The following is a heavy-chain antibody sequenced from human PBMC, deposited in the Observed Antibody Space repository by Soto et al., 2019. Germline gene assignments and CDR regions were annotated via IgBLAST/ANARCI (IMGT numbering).Heavy chain of an antibody. CDR2: ISSGSKTI. V-gene: IGHV3-11*04. Sequence: QVQLVESGGGLVKPGGSLRLSCAASGFTFSDYYMNWIRQAPGRGLEWVSYISSGSKTIYYAESVKGRFTVSRDNARNSQYLQMNSLRDEDTAVYYCAREDILGARSFDYWGQGTLVTVSS. D-gene: IGHD1-26*01. CDR1: GFTFSDYY. J-gene: IGHJ4*02. CDR3: AREDILGARSFDY.